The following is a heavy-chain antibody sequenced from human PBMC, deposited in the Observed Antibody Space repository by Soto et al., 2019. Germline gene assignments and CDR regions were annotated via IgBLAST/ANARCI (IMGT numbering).Heavy chain of an antibody. Sequence: GGSLRLSCAAPGFTFSNAWMSWVRQAPGKGVEGGGRIKRKNDGGTTDYAAPVKGRFTISRDDSKNTLYLQMNSLKTEDTAVYYCTTGIVVVIPSGMDVWGQGTTVTVSS. CDR1: GFTFSNAW. CDR3: TTGIVVVIPSGMDV. J-gene: IGHJ6*02. D-gene: IGHD3-22*01. V-gene: IGHV3-15*01. CDR2: IKRKNDGGTT.